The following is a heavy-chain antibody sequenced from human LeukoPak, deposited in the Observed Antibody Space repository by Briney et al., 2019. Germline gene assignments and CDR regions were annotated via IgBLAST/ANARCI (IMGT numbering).Heavy chain of an antibody. D-gene: IGHD3-22*01. CDR3: ARDFSSGYYGAFDI. V-gene: IGHV1-2*02. CDR1: GYTFTGYY. Sequence: ASVKVSCKASGYTFTGYYMHWVRQAPGQGLEWMGWINPNSGGTNYAQKFQGRVTMTRDTSISTAYMELSRLRSDDTAVYYCARDFSSGYYGAFDIWGQGTMTTVSS. CDR2: INPNSGGT. J-gene: IGHJ3*02.